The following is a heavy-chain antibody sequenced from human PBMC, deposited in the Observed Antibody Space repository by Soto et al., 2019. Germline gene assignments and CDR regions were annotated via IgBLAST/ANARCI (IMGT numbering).Heavy chain of an antibody. CDR1: GLSLSTSGMR. CDR2: IDWDDDK. Sequence: SGPTLVNPTQTLTLTCTFSGLSLSTSGMRVSWIRQPPGKALEWLARIDWDDDKFYSTSLKTRLTISKDTSKNQVVLTMTNMDPVDTATYYCARTRGRRDGYTDTDAFDIWRQGTMVTVSS. CDR3: ARTRGRRDGYTDTDAFDI. J-gene: IGHJ3*02. V-gene: IGHV2-70*04. D-gene: IGHD5-12*01.